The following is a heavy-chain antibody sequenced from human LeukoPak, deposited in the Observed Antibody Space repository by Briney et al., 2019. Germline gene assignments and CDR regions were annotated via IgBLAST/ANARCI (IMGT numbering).Heavy chain of an antibody. CDR3: AKDSPSRTATTEVPVDY. Sequence: GGSLRLSCAASGFTFSSYSMNWVRQAPGKGLEWVSSISSSSNYIHYADSVKGRFTISRDNAKNSLYLQMNSLRAEDTAVYYCAKDSPSRTATTEVPVDYWGQGTLVTVSS. V-gene: IGHV3-21*01. CDR1: GFTFSSYS. J-gene: IGHJ4*02. D-gene: IGHD1/OR15-1a*01. CDR2: ISSSSNYI.